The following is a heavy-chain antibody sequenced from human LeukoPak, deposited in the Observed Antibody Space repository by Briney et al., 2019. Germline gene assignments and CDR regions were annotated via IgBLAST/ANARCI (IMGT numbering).Heavy chain of an antibody. CDR3: ARVSRAGCSSTSCYTDS. CDR1: GGSISTSTYY. CDR2: VYYRGST. V-gene: IGHV4-39*07. J-gene: IGHJ4*02. Sequence: SEPLSLICTVSGGSISTSTYYWGWICKAPGMGLEWIGSVYYRGSTYYNSSLKSRVTISVDTSKNQFSLKLTSVTAADTAVYYCARVSRAGCSSTSCYTDSWGQGTLVTVSS. D-gene: IGHD2-2*02.